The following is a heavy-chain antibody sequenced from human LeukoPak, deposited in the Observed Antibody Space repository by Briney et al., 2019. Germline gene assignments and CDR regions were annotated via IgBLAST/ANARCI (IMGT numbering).Heavy chain of an antibody. CDR1: GFTFSDHY. CDR3: AWGRGSSNGYVDQ. CDR2: ISGTGSYT. J-gene: IGHJ4*02. D-gene: IGHD3-22*01. Sequence: GGSLRLSCAASGFTFSDHYMSWIRQAPGKGLEWVSYISGTGSYTNYADSVKGRFTISRDNSKNTLYLQMDSLRAEETAVYYCAWGRGSSNGYVDQWGQGTLVTVSS. V-gene: IGHV3-11*03.